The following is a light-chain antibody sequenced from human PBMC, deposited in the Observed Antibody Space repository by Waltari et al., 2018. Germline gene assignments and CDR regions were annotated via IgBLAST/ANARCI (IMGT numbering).Light chain of an antibody. CDR2: DAS. J-gene: IGKJ4*01. CDR1: QGIGSF. V-gene: IGKV3-11*01. Sequence: EIVLTQSPATLSLSPGERATLSCRASQGIGSFLAWYQQRPGQAPRLLNYDASTRATGIPARFSGSGSGTDFTLTLSSLEPEDFAVYYCQQRSNWPPTFVGGTKVEIK. CDR3: QQRSNWPPT.